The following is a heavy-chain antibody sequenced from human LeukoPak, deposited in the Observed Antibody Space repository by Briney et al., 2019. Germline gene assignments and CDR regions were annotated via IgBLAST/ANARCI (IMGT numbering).Heavy chain of an antibody. CDR3: AKSRIVGATRGFDP. CDR1: GFTFSSYV. CDR2: ISNSGGST. D-gene: IGHD1-26*01. Sequence: GGSLRLSCAASGFTFSSYVMSWVRQAPGKGLEWVSSISNSGGSTYYADSVKGRFTISRDNSKNTLYLQMNSLRAEDTAVYYCAKSRIVGATRGFDPWGQGTLVTVSS. V-gene: IGHV3-23*01. J-gene: IGHJ5*02.